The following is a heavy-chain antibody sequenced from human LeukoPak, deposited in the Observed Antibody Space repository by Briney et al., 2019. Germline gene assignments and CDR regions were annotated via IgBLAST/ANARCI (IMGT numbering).Heavy chain of an antibody. Sequence: QPGGSLRLSCAASGFTFSSYWMSWVRQAPGKGLEWVASIKQDGSETRYMDSMKGRFTIFRDNTKSSLYLQMNSLRAEDTAVYYCARYGLGETFDIWGQGTVVTVSS. CDR1: GFTFSSYW. D-gene: IGHD4-17*01. J-gene: IGHJ3*02. CDR3: ARYGLGETFDI. V-gene: IGHV3-7*01. CDR2: IKQDGSET.